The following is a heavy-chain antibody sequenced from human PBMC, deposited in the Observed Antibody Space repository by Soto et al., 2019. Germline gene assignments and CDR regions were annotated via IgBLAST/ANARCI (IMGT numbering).Heavy chain of an antibody. CDR1: GFTVSNNY. J-gene: IGHJ4*02. CDR2: IYSGGYT. Sequence: EVQLVESGGGLIQPGGSLRLSCAVSGFTVSNNYMSWVRQAPGKGLEGVSVIYSGGYTAYGDSVKGRFTISRDNSKNPLYPKMNGRRPHAPGVYYWATHPGGGGYWGQGTLVTVSS. D-gene: IGHD3-10*01. V-gene: IGHV3-53*01. CDR3: ATHPGGGGY.